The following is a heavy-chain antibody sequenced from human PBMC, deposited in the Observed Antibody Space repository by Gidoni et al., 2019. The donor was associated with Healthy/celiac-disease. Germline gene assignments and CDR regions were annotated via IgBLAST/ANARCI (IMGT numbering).Heavy chain of an antibody. CDR1: GFTFSSYA. J-gene: IGHJ4*02. D-gene: IGHD3-22*01. CDR2: ISGSGGST. Sequence: EVQLLESGGGLVQPGGSLRLSCAASGFTFSSYAMSWVRQAPGQGLEWVSAISGSGGSTYYADSVKGRFTISRDNSKNTLYLQMNSLRAEDTAVYYCAKDYYDSSGYYQFFDYWGQGTLVTVSS. V-gene: IGHV3-23*01. CDR3: AKDYYDSSGYYQFFDY.